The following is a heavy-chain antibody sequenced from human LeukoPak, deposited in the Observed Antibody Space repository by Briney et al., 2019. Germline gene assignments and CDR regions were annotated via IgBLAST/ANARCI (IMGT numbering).Heavy chain of an antibody. CDR2: ISGSGGST. Sequence: QAGGSLRLSCAASGFTFSSYGMSWVRQAPGKGLEWVSAISGSGGSTYYADSVKGRFTISRGNSENTLYLQMNSLRAEDTAVYYCAKDYYYDSSGYYLESDAFDIWGQGTMVTVSS. V-gene: IGHV3-23*01. D-gene: IGHD3-22*01. CDR1: GFTFSSYG. CDR3: AKDYYYDSSGYYLESDAFDI. J-gene: IGHJ3*02.